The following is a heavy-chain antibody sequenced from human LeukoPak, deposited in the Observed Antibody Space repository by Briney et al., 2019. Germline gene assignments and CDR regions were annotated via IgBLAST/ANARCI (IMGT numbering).Heavy chain of an antibody. V-gene: IGHV3-21*01. CDR2: IWSDSAEI. Sequence: RGSLRPSCAASGFIFSRYTINWVRQAPGKGLEWVSSIWSDSAEIHYADSVKGRFTISRDNAKDSLYLQMNSLRAEDSAVYYCARDFFHSDISRPFDYWGQGTLVTVSS. D-gene: IGHD3-3*02. CDR1: GFIFSRYT. CDR3: ARDFFHSDISRPFDY. J-gene: IGHJ4*02.